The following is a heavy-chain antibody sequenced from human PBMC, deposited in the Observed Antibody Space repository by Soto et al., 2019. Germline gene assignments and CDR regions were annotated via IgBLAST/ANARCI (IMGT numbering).Heavy chain of an antibody. CDR3: ATEMGTH. J-gene: IGHJ4*02. D-gene: IGHD7-27*01. CDR1: GYTFTSYD. CDR2: MNPNSGNT. V-gene: IGHV1-8*01. Sequence: GASVKVSCKASGYTFTSYDINWVRQATGQGLEWMGWMNPNSGNTGYAQKFQGRVTMTEDTSTDTAYMELSSLRSEDTAVYYCATEMGTHWGQGTLVTVSS.